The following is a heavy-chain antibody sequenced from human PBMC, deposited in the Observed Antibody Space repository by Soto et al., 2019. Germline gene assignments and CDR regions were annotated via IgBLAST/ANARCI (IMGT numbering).Heavy chain of an antibody. CDR3: ARGEGATPTLFDY. D-gene: IGHD5-12*01. Sequence: GASVKVSCKASGYTFTGYYMHWVRQAPGQGLEWMGWINPNSGGTNYAQKFQGWVTMTRDTSISTAYMELSRLRSDDTAVYYCARGEGATPTLFDYWGQGTLVTVSS. J-gene: IGHJ4*02. CDR1: GYTFTGYY. CDR2: INPNSGGT. V-gene: IGHV1-2*04.